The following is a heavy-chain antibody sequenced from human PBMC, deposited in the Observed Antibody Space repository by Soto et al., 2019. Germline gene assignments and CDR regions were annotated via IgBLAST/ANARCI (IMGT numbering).Heavy chain of an antibody. CDR1: GFTFRIYS. Sequence: PGGSLRLSCAASGFTFRIYSMNWVRQAPGKGLEWVSSISSRSSHIYYADSVKGRFTISRDNAKNSLYLQMNSLRAEDTAVYYCARGARDTTMIPHDIWGQGTMVTVSS. CDR2: ISSRSSHI. V-gene: IGHV3-21*06. CDR3: ARGARDTTMIPHDI. D-gene: IGHD5-18*01. J-gene: IGHJ3*02.